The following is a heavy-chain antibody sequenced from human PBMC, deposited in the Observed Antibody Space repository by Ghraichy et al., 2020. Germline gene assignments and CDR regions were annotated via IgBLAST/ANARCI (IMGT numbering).Heavy chain of an antibody. V-gene: IGHV4-4*02. D-gene: IGHD2-2*01. CDR3: ARASDGDFDY. Sequence: SETLSLTCAVSGGSMNNNHWWSWVRQPPYQGLEWIGEISHTGSTSYNPSLKSRVTMSVDKSKNQFSLKMNSVTAADTAVYYCARASDGDFDYWGQGTLVTVSS. J-gene: IGHJ4*02. CDR2: ISHTGST. CDR1: GGSMNNNHW.